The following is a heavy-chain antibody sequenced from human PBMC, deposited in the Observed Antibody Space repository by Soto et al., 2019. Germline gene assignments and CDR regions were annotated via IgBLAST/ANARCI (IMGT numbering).Heavy chain of an antibody. V-gene: IGHV4-31*03. D-gene: IGHD2-21*02. CDR1: GGSISSGGYY. CDR2: IYYSGST. Sequence: QVQLQESGPGLVKPSQTLSLTCTVSGGSISSGGYYWSWIRQHPGKGLEWIGYIYYSGSTYYNPYLISCVTISVDASKNQFSLKLSSVTAADTAVYYCARDERSWAAIPGPGSFDIWGQGTMVTVSS. J-gene: IGHJ3*02. CDR3: ARDERSWAAIPGPGSFDI.